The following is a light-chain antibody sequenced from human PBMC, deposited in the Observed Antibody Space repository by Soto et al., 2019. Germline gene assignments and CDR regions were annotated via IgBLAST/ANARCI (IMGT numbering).Light chain of an antibody. Sequence: SQLPQPPTTLSGSVGDRVTITCRASQTISSWLAWYQQKPGKAPKLLIYKASTLKSGVPSRFSDSGSGTEFTLTISSLQPDDFATYYCQHYDSYSEAFGQGTKVDIK. CDR2: KAS. CDR3: QHYDSYSEA. V-gene: IGKV1-5*03. J-gene: IGKJ1*01. CDR1: QTISSW.